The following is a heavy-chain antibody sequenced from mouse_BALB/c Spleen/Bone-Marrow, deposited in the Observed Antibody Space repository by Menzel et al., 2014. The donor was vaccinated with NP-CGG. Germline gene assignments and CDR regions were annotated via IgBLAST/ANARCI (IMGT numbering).Heavy chain of an antibody. CDR1: GFTFSSYG. J-gene: IGHJ4*01. CDR2: ISSGGSYT. D-gene: IGHD3-3*01. V-gene: IGHV5-6*01. CDR3: ARHRDAMDY. Sequence: EVQLVESGGDLVKPGGFLKLSCAASGFTFSSYGMSWVRQTPDKRLEWVATISSGGSYTYYPDSVKGRFTISRDNAKNTLYLQMSSLKSEDTAMYYCARHRDAMDYWGQGTSVTVSS.